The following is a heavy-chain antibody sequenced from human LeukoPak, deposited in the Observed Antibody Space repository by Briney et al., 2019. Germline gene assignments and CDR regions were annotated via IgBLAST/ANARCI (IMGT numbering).Heavy chain of an antibody. Sequence: ASVKVSCKASGYTFTSYDINWVRQATGQGLEWMGWMNPNSGNTGYAQKFQGRVTMTRNTSISTAYMELSSLRSEDTAVYYCARVGIAARLYYYYYVDVWGKGTTVTVSS. CDR2: MNPNSGNT. V-gene: IGHV1-8*01. CDR3: ARVGIAARLYYYYYVDV. CDR1: GYTFTSYD. D-gene: IGHD6-6*01. J-gene: IGHJ6*03.